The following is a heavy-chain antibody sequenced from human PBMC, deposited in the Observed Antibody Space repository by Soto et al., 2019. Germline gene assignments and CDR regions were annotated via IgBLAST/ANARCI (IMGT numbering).Heavy chain of an antibody. CDR1: GYTFASYA. Sequence: QVQLVQSGAEVKKPGASVKVSCKASGYTFASYAISWMRQAPGQGLEWMGWISAYNGNTNYAQKLQGRVTMTTDTSTSTAYKEPGSLRSDDTAVHYCARDPPPPDYWGQGTLVTVSS. J-gene: IGHJ4*02. CDR2: ISAYNGNT. V-gene: IGHV1-18*01. CDR3: ARDPPPPDY.